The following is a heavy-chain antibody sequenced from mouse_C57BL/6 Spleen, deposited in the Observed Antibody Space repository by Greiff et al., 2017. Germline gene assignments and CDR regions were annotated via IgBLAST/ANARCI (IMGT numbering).Heavy chain of an antibody. J-gene: IGHJ3*01. D-gene: IGHD1-1*01. CDR3: APITTVVEGFAY. V-gene: IGHV1-81*01. Sequence: VQLQQSGAELARPGASVKLSCKASGYTFTSYGISWVKQRTGQGLEWIGEIYPRSGNTYYNEKFKGKATLTADKSSSTAYMELRSLTSEDSAVYFCAPITTVVEGFAYWGQGTLVTVSA. CDR2: IYPRSGNT. CDR1: GYTFTSYG.